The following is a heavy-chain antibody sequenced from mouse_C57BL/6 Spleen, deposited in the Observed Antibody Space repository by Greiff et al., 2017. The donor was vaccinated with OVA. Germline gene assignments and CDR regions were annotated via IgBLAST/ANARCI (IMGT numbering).Heavy chain of an antibody. CDR2: ISDGGSYT. D-gene: IGHD1-2*01. CDR3: ASGTTAGDYFDY. CDR1: GFTFSSYA. Sequence: DVHLVESGGGLVKPGGSLKLSCAASGFTFSSYAMSWVRQTPEKRLEWVATISDGGSYTYYPDNVKGRFTISRDNAKNNLYLQMSHLKSEDTAMYYCASGTTAGDYFDYWGQGTTLTVSS. J-gene: IGHJ2*01. V-gene: IGHV5-4*01.